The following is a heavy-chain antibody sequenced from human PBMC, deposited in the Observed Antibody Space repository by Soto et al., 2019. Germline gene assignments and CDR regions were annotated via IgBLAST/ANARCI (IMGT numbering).Heavy chain of an antibody. CDR3: ARGRASGSYYLLDY. CDR2: INPNSGNI. Sequence: GASVKVSCKASGDTFTTYDINWVRQATGHGLEWMGWINPNSGNIGYAQRFQGRFTMTRDTAIRPAYMEVSSLRSDDTAVYYCARGRASGSYYLLDYWGQGTLVTVSS. CDR1: GDTFTTYD. D-gene: IGHD3-10*01. V-gene: IGHV1-8*01. J-gene: IGHJ4*02.